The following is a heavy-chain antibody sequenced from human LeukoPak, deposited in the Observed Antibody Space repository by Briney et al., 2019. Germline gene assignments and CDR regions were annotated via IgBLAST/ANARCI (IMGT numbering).Heavy chain of an antibody. CDR3: ARTDCGGDCYSSRGWFDP. CDR2: IIPIFGTA. D-gene: IGHD2-21*02. Sequence: SVKVSCKASGGTFNNYTTSWVRQAPGQGIEWMGGIIPIFGTANYAQKFQGRVTITADKSTSTVYMDLSSLRSEDTAVYYCARTDCGGDCYSSRGWFDPWGQGALVTVSS. J-gene: IGHJ5*02. V-gene: IGHV1-69*06. CDR1: GGTFNNYT.